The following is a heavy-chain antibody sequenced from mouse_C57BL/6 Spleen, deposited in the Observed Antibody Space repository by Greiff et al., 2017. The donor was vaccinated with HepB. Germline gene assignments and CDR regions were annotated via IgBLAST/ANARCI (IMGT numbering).Heavy chain of an antibody. D-gene: IGHD1-1*01. J-gene: IGHJ2*01. CDR1: GYTFTSYW. V-gene: IGHV1-55*01. CDR3: ARSTVVAVDC. CDR2: IYPGSGST. Sequence: QVQLQQSGAELVKPGASVKMSCKASGYTFTSYWITWVKQRPGQGLEWIGDIYPGSGSTNYNEKFKSKATLTVDTSSSTAYMQLSSLTSEDSAVYYCARSTVVAVDCWGQGTTLTVSS.